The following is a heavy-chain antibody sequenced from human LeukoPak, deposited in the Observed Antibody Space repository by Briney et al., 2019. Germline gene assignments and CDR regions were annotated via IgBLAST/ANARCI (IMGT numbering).Heavy chain of an antibody. Sequence: GASVKVSCKASGYTFTAHYVYWVRQAPGQGLEWMGWINPNSGGTNYAQKFQGRVTMTRDTSISTAYMELSRLTSDDTAVYYCARVSLTAQYLLDYWGQGTLVTVSS. CDR3: ARVSLTAQYLLDY. CDR2: INPNSGGT. D-gene: IGHD2/OR15-2a*01. CDR1: GYTFTAHY. V-gene: IGHV1-2*02. J-gene: IGHJ4*02.